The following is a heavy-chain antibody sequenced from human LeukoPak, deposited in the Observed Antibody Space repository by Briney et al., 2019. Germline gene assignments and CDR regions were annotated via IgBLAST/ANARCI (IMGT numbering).Heavy chain of an antibody. D-gene: IGHD2-15*01. Sequence: GGSLRLSCAASGFTFSNYAMNWVRQAPGKGLEWVSSISSSSKDKEYADSAKGRFTISRDNGKRSLFLQMNSLRDEDTAVYYCASQVGHCRGGSCSGFWGQGTLVTVSS. CDR3: ASQVGHCRGGSCSGF. CDR1: GFTFSNYA. CDR2: ISSSSKDK. V-gene: IGHV3-21*04. J-gene: IGHJ4*02.